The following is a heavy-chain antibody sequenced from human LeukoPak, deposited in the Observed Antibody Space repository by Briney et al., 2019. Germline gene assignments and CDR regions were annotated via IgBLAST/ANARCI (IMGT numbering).Heavy chain of an antibody. CDR1: GGTFSSYA. Sequence: PEASVKVSCKASGGTFSSYAISWVRQAPGQGLEWMGRIIPILGIASYAQKFQGRVTITADKSTSTAYMELSSLRSEDTAVYYCARGMTTVISEHPNWFDPWGQGTLVTVSS. CDR2: IIPILGIA. D-gene: IGHD4-17*01. J-gene: IGHJ5*02. CDR3: ARGMTTVISEHPNWFDP. V-gene: IGHV1-69*04.